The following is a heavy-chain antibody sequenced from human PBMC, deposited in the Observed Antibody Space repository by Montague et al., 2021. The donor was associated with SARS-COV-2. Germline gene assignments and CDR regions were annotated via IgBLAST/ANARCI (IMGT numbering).Heavy chain of an antibody. Sequence: SETLSLTCAVYGGSFSGYCWSWIRQPPGKGLEWIGEINHSGSTNYNPSLKSRVTISVDTSKNQFSLKLSSVTAADTAVYYCARVRYYGSGTSLCMDVWGRGTTVTVSS. CDR2: INHSGST. CDR3: ARVRYYGSGTSLCMDV. D-gene: IGHD3-10*01. J-gene: IGHJ6*02. V-gene: IGHV4-34*01. CDR1: GGSFSGYC.